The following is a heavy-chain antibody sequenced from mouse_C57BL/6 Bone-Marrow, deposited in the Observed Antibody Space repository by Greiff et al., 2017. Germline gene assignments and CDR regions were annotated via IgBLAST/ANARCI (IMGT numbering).Heavy chain of an antibody. CDR1: GYSFTSYY. Sequence: VQLQQSGPELVKPGASVKISCKASGYSFTSYYIHWVKQRPGQGLEWIGWIYPGSGNTKYNEKFKGKATLTADTSSSTSYMQLSSLTSEDSAVYYCARRITTVVANYAMDYWGQGTSVTVSS. CDR3: ARRITTVVANYAMDY. J-gene: IGHJ4*01. CDR2: IYPGSGNT. V-gene: IGHV1-66*01. D-gene: IGHD1-1*01.